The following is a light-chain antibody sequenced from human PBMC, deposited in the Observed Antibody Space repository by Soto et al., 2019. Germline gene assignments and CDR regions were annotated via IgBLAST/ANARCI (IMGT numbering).Light chain of an antibody. CDR3: QQSYQPPWT. Sequence: IQMTQSPASLSASVGDRITMTCRASQTISTYLNWYQQKPGKAPKLLISTSSTLQSGVPSRFSGSGSGTEFTLIISGLQPDDVATYFCQQSYQPPWTFGLGTKVEI. CDR1: QTISTY. J-gene: IGKJ1*01. CDR2: TSS. V-gene: IGKV1-39*01.